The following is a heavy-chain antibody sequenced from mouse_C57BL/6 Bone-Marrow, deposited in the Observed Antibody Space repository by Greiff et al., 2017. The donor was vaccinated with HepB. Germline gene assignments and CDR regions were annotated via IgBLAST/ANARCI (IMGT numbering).Heavy chain of an antibody. Sequence: QVQLQQSGAELAKPGASVKLSCKASGYTFTSYWMHWVKQRPGQGLEWIGYINPSSGYTKYNQKFKDKATLTADKYSRTAYMQLSSLTYEDSAVYYCARRLGIYYYGSRRVYFDYWGQGTTLTVSS. D-gene: IGHD1-1*01. V-gene: IGHV1-7*01. CDR3: ARRLGIYYYGSRRVYFDY. J-gene: IGHJ2*01. CDR2: INPSSGYT. CDR1: GYTFTSYW.